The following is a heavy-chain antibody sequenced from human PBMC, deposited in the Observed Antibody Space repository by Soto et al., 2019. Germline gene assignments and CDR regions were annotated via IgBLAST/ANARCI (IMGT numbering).Heavy chain of an antibody. CDR2: ISGSGGST. CDR1: GFTFSSYA. D-gene: IGHD4-17*01. V-gene: IGHV3-23*01. CDR3: AKDPSSYGDYTTDGYFDY. Sequence: EVQLLESGGGLVQPGGSLRLSCVASGFTFSSYAMSWVRQAPGRGLEWVSAISGSGGSTYYADSVKGRFTISRDNSKNTLYLQMNSLRAEDTAVYYCAKDPSSYGDYTTDGYFDYWGQGTLVTVSS. J-gene: IGHJ4*02.